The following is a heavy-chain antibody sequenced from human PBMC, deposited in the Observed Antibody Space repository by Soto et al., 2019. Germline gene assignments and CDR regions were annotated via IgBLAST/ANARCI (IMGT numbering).Heavy chain of an antibody. Sequence: ASVKVSCKASGGTFSSYAISWLRQAPGQGLEWMGGIIPIFGTANYAQKFQGRVTITADESTSTAYMELSSLRSEDTAVYYCARTIEYSSSIFDYWGQGTLVTVSS. CDR3: ARTIEYSSSIFDY. V-gene: IGHV1-69*13. J-gene: IGHJ4*02. CDR1: GGTFSSYA. D-gene: IGHD6-6*01. CDR2: IIPIFGTA.